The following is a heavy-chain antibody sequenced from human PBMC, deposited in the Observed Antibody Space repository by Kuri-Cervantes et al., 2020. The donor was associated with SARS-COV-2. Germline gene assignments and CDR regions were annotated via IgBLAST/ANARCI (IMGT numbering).Heavy chain of an antibody. J-gene: IGHJ6*03. CDR1: GFTFSSCS. Sequence: GESLKISCAASGFTFSSCSMNWVRQAPGKGLEWVSSISSTSSYIYYADSVKGRFTISRDNAKNSLYLQMNSLRAEDTAVYYCARDCSSPYKYYYYYYMDVWGKGTTVTVSS. D-gene: IGHD6-13*01. CDR2: ISSTSSYI. CDR3: ARDCSSPYKYYYYYYMDV. V-gene: IGHV3-21*01.